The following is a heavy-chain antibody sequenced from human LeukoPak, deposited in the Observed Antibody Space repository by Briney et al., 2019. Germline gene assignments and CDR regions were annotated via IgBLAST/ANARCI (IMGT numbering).Heavy chain of an antibody. J-gene: IGHJ4*02. CDR2: ISSDGSSA. CDR3: AREGSGYSSGFDY. Sequence: GRSLRLSCAASGFTFSNYWMHWVRQAPGKGLVWVSRISSDGSSASHADSVKGRFTISRDNAKNTLYLQMNSLRAEDTAVYYCAREGSGYSSGFDYWGQGILVTVSS. CDR1: GFTFSNYW. V-gene: IGHV3-74*01. D-gene: IGHD6-19*01.